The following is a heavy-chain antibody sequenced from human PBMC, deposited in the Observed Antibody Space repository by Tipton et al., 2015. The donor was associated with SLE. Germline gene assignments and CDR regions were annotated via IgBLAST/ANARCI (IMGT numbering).Heavy chain of an antibody. CDR3: ARDPVEHCSSAHCPGDVFDM. J-gene: IGHJ3*02. V-gene: IGHV4-39*07. CDR2: IYHSGST. Sequence: TLSLTCTVSGGSISSRTYYWGWIRQPPGKGLEWIGSIYHSGSTYYNPSLKSRVTILVDTSKNQFSLKLSSVTAADTAVYYCARDPVEHCSSAHCPGDVFDMWGQGTVVTVSS. CDR1: GGSISSRTYY. D-gene: IGHD2-2*01.